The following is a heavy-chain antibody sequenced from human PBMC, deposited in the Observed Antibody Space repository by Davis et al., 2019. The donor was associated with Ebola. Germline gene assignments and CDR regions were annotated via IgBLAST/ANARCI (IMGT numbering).Heavy chain of an antibody. CDR2: IYYSGAT. CDR1: GYSISSGYY. Sequence: SETLSLTCTVSGYSISSGYYWGWIRQPPGKGLEWIGYIYYSGATNYNPSLKGRVTISVDTSKNQFSLRLNSVTAADTAVYYCARVRSTSGWRYYFDYWGQGTLVTVSS. J-gene: IGHJ4*02. D-gene: IGHD6-19*01. CDR3: ARVRSTSGWRYYFDY. V-gene: IGHV4-61*01.